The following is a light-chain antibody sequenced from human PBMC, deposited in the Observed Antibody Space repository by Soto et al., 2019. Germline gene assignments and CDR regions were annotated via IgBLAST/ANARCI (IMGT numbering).Light chain of an antibody. CDR2: GAS. CDR1: QSVSSSY. V-gene: IGKV3D-7*01. Sequence: PGERVTLSCRASQSVSSSYLTWYQQKPGQAPRLLIYGASTGATSIPARFSGSGSGTDFTLTISSLQPEDFAVYYCQQDYNLPTFGQGTKLEIK. J-gene: IGKJ2*01. CDR3: QQDYNLPT.